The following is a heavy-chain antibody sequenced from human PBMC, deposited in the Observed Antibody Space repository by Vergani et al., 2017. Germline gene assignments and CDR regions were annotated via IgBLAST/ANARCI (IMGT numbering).Heavy chain of an antibody. V-gene: IGHV4-39*01. J-gene: IGHJ6*03. Sequence: QVQLQESGPGLVKPSETLSLTCTVSGDSVISTDYHWGWIRQPPGKGLEWIGSMDYSGSTSYNPSLVSRISISFETPKNQFSLRLTSVTAADTAVYYCARAGXEITINYYYYYMDVWGKGTTVTVSS. CDR1: GDSVISTDYH. CDR2: MDYSGST. D-gene: IGHD3-3*01. CDR3: ARAGXEITINYYYYYMDV.